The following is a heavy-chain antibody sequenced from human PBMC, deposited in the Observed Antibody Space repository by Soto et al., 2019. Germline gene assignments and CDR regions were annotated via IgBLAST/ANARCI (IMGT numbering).Heavy chain of an antibody. CDR3: ASSDIVVVVAVTATDAFDI. Sequence: GASVKASCKSSGGTISSYTISWVRQAPGQRLEWMGRIIPILGIANYAQKFQGRVTITADKSTSTAYMELSSLRSEDTAVYYCASSDIVVVVAVTATDAFDIWGQGTMVTVSS. CDR2: IIPILGIA. D-gene: IGHD2-15*01. CDR1: GGTISSYT. J-gene: IGHJ3*02. V-gene: IGHV1-69*02.